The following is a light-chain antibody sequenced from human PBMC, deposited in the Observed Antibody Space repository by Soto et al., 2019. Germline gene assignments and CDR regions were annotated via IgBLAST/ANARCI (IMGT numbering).Light chain of an antibody. V-gene: IGLV3-21*02. CDR1: NIGSKS. CDR3: QVWDSNSDHYV. Sequence: SYELTQPPSVSVAPGQTAKITCGENNIGSKSVHWYQQKPGQAPVLVAYDDRDRPSGIPERFSSSNSGNTATLTISRGEAGDEADYYCQVWDSNSDHYVFGTGTKV. J-gene: IGLJ1*01. CDR2: DDR.